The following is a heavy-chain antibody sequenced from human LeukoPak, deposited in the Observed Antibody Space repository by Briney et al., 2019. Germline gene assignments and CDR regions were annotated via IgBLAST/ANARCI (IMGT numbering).Heavy chain of an antibody. D-gene: IGHD3-22*01. J-gene: IGHJ3*02. CDR3: ARQPMGGYYDSSGYPTDAFDI. CDR2: ICPGDSDT. CDR1: GYRFISYW. V-gene: IGHV5-51*01. Sequence: GESLKISCKTSGYRFISYWIGWVRQMPGKGLEWMGIICPGDSDTRYSPSFQGQVTISADKSISTAYLQWSSLKASDTAMYYCARQPMGGYYDSSGYPTDAFDIWGQGTMVTVSS.